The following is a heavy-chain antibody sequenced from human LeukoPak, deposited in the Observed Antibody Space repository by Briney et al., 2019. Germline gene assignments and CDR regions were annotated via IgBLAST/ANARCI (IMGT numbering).Heavy chain of an antibody. J-gene: IGHJ4*02. D-gene: IGHD6-19*01. V-gene: IGHV1-8*01. CDR1: GYTFTSCD. CDR2: MNPNSGNT. Sequence: ASVKVSCKASGYTFTSCDINWVRQATGQGLEWIGWMNPNSGNTGYGQSFQGRVTMTRDNSISTAYMELSNLRSEDTAIYYCTRGSSGRRDYWGQGTLVTVSS. CDR3: TRGSSGRRDY.